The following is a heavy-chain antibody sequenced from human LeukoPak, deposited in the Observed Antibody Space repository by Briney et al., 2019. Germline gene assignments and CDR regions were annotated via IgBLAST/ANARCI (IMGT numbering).Heavy chain of an antibody. D-gene: IGHD2-2*01. V-gene: IGHV3-15*01. Sequence: PGGSLRLSCSASGFTFSNVWMSWVRQAPAKGLDWVGRIISQTDRVTTDYASPVKGRFTISRDDSKNTLYLQMNSLKTEDTAVYYCARVARSTDRVFDYWRQGTLVTVSS. CDR1: GFTFSNVW. CDR3: ARVARSTDRVFDY. CDR2: IISQTDRVTT. J-gene: IGHJ4*02.